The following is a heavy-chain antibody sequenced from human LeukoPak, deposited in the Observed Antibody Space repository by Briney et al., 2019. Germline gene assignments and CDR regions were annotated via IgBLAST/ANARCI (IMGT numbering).Heavy chain of an antibody. V-gene: IGHV3-23*01. Sequence: PGGSLRLSCAASGFTFSTYAMNWVRQAPGKGLEWVSAISDSGGRTYYADSVRGRFTISRDSSKNTLYLQMNSLSAEDTAVYYCAKRRNYYSFDYWGQGTLVTVSS. D-gene: IGHD1-26*01. CDR1: GFTFSTYA. CDR3: AKRRNYYSFDY. J-gene: IGHJ4*02. CDR2: ISDSGGRT.